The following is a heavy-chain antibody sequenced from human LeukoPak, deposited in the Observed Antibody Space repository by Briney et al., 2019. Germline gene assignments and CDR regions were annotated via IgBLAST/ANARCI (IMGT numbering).Heavy chain of an antibody. V-gene: IGHV4-34*01. D-gene: IGHD3-10*01. CDR1: GGSFSGYY. J-gene: IGHJ4*02. CDR3: ARGRQWFGFFPGAYDY. Sequence: SETLSLTCAVYGGSFSGYYWSWIRQPPGKGLEWIGEINHSGSANYNPSLKSRVTISVDTSKNQFSLKPSSVTAADTAVYYCARGRQWFGFFPGAYDYWGQGTLVTVSS. CDR2: INHSGSA.